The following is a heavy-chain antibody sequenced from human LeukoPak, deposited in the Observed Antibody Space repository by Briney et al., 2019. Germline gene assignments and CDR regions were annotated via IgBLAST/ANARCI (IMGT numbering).Heavy chain of an antibody. Sequence: PGGSLRLSCAASGFTFSGYTINWVRQAPGKGLEWVSSITSNDAYMYYADSVKGRFTISRDNAKNSLYLQMDSLRAEDTAVYYCARAVQFDYWGQGTLVTVSS. J-gene: IGHJ4*02. CDR1: GFTFSGYT. CDR2: ITSNDAYM. CDR3: ARAVQFDY. V-gene: IGHV3-21*01. D-gene: IGHD4-17*01.